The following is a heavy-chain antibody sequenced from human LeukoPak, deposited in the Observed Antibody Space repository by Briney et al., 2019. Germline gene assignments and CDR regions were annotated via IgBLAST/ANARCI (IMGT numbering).Heavy chain of an antibody. J-gene: IGHJ5*02. Sequence: AAVKVSCKASGYTFNDYYMHWMRQAPGQGLEWMGRINPDSGGTDYAQKFQGRVTMTRDTSISTAYMDLSRLRSDDTAVYYCARLGENGLLTGYFYPWGQGTLVTVSS. D-gene: IGHD3-9*01. CDR3: ARLGENGLLTGYFYP. CDR1: GYTFNDYY. CDR2: INPDSGGT. V-gene: IGHV1-2*02.